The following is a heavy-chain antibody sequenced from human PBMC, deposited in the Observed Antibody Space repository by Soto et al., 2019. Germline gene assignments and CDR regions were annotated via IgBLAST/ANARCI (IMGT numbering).Heavy chain of an antibody. J-gene: IGHJ5*02. D-gene: IGHD1-1*01. CDR2: INPSGTRS. CDR1: GVIFTNFF. V-gene: IGHV1-46*03. Sequence: GAAGKVSWKASGVIFTNFFMHWVRQAPGQGPEWMGVINPSGTRSSIAQKFQDRFTLTREASTSTVYMQLNSLTSEDTAIYYCVGDNSATFPATPGDETTAWRGWWFDPRG. CDR3: VGDNSATFPATPGDETTAWRGWWFDP.